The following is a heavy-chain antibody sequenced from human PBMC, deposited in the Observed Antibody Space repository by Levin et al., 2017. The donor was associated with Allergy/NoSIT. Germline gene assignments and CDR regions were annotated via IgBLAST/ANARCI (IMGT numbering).Heavy chain of an antibody. CDR2: LYDNGRT. Sequence: SETLSLTCTVSGDSISGYHWNWLRQPPGKELEWIGCLYDNGRTKYNPSLRSRATISVDATQNQLSLKLSSATAAATAVYYCARDQGTSGWYGWIERGGQGTLVTVSS. J-gene: IGHJ5*02. V-gene: IGHV4-59*01. CDR1: GDSISGYH. D-gene: IGHD6-19*01. CDR3: ARDQGTSGWYGWIER.